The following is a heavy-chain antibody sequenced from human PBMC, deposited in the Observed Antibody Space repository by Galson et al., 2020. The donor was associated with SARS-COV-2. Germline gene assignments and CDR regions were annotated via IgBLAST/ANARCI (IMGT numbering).Heavy chain of an antibody. D-gene: IGHD6-19*01. CDR3: ASESEQWLVRHAFDI. V-gene: IGHV1-69*10. CDR1: GGTFSSYA. Sequence: SVKVSCKASGGTFSSYAISWVRQAPGQGLEWMGGIIPILGIANYAQKFQGRVTITADKSTSTAYMELSSLRSEDTAVYYCASESEQWLVRHAFDIWGQGTMVTVSS. CDR2: IIPILGIA. J-gene: IGHJ3*02.